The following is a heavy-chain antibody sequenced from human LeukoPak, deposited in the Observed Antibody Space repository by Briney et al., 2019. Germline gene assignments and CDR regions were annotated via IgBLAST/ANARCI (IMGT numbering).Heavy chain of an antibody. V-gene: IGHV3-15*07. CDR1: GFTFNNAW. CDR3: STDPAIAVP. Sequence: PGGSLRLSCAASGFTFNNAWMNWVRQAPGKGLEWVGRIKSKTAGETIDYAEPVRGRFTISRDDSKNTLFLQMSSLKTEDTAVYYCSTDPAIAVPWGQGTLVTVSS. J-gene: IGHJ5*02. D-gene: IGHD6-19*01. CDR2: IKSKTAGETI.